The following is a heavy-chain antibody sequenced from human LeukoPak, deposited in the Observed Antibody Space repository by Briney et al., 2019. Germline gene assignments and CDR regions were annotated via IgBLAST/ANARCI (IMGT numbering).Heavy chain of an antibody. CDR2: IYYSGST. D-gene: IGHD3-22*01. J-gene: IGHJ4*02. CDR3: ARDPDPYYDSSGYSDC. Sequence: SETLSLTCTVSGGSTSSYYWGWIRQPPGKGLEWIGSIYYSGSTYYNPSLKSRVTISVDTSKNQFSLKLSSVTAADTAVYYCARDPDPYYDSSGYSDCWGQGTLVTVSS. CDR1: GGSTSSYY. V-gene: IGHV4-39*07.